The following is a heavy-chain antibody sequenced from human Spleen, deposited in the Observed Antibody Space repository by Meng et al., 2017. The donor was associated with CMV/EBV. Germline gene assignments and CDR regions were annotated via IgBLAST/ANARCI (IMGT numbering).Heavy chain of an antibody. J-gene: IGHJ6*02. CDR1: GFTFGDYA. Sequence: GGSLRLSCTASGFTFGDYAMSWVRQAPGKGLEWVAIISHDGSNKYYAESLKGRFTISRDNSKETLYLEMNSLRAEDTALYYCARDRYSGYGTVGGMDVWGQGTTVTVSS. CDR2: ISHDGSNK. CDR3: ARDRYSGYGTVGGMDV. V-gene: IGHV3-30-3*01. D-gene: IGHD5-12*01.